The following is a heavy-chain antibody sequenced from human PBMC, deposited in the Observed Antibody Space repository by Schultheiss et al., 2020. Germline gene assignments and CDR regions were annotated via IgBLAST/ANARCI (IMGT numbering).Heavy chain of an antibody. J-gene: IGHJ3*02. CDR3: TRAPSGWYPGGHDAFDI. Sequence: GESLKISCTASGFTFGDYAMSWFRQAPGKGLEWVGFIRSKAYGGTTEYAASVKGRFTISRDDSKSIAYLQMNSLKTEDTAVYYCTRAPSGWYPGGHDAFDIWGQGTTVTVSS. V-gene: IGHV3-49*03. D-gene: IGHD6-19*01. CDR2: IRSKAYGGTT. CDR1: GFTFGDYA.